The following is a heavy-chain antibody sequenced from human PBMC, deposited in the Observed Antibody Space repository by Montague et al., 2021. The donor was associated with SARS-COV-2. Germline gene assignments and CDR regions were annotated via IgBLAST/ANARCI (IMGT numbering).Heavy chain of an antibody. Sequence: SETLSLTCTVSGGSISSSSYYWGWIRQPPGKGLEWIGSIDYSGSTYYNPSLKSRVTISVDTPKNQFPLKLRSVTAADTAVYSCARAPPAYWGFVGIVAARFDYWGQGTLVTVSS. CDR3: ARAPPAYWGFVGIVAARFDY. D-gene: IGHD2-15*01. V-gene: IGHV4-39*06. J-gene: IGHJ4*02. CDR1: GGSISSSSYY. CDR2: IDYSGST.